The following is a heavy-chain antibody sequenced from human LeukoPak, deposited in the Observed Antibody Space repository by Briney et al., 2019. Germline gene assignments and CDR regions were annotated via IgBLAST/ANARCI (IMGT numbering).Heavy chain of an antibody. V-gene: IGHV3-53*01. Sequence: PGGSLRLSCAASGFTVSSNYMSWVRQAPGKGLEWVSVIYSGGSTYYADSVKGRFTISRDNSKNTLYLQVNSLRAEDTAVYYCARESEAAAGTMGRGSGYFDYWGQGTLVTVSS. CDR1: GFTVSSNY. J-gene: IGHJ4*02. CDR2: IYSGGST. CDR3: ARESEAAAGTMGRGSGYFDY. D-gene: IGHD6-13*01.